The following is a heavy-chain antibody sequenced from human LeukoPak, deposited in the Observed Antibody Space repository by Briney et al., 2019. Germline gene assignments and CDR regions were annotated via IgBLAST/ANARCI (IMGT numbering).Heavy chain of an antibody. Sequence: ASVTVSCTASGYTFTSYGISWVRQAPGQGLEWMGWISAYNGNTNYAQKLQGRVTMTTDTSTSTAYMELRSLRSDDTAVYYCAREALLPREQPPYYFDYWGQGTLVTVSS. V-gene: IGHV1-18*01. CDR1: GYTFTSYG. CDR2: ISAYNGNT. D-gene: IGHD1/OR15-1a*01. J-gene: IGHJ4*02. CDR3: AREALLPREQPPYYFDY.